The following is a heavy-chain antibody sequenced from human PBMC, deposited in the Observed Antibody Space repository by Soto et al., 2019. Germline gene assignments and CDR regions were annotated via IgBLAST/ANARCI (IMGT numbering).Heavy chain of an antibody. CDR3: ASEKLVDTAMAPYYYYGMDV. Sequence: SVKVSCEASGGTYSSYAISWVRQAPGQGLELMGGIIPIFGTANYAQKFQGRVTITADESTSTAYMELSSLRSEDTAVYYCASEKLVDTAMAPYYYYGMDVWGKGTTVTVSS. CDR1: GGTYSSYA. J-gene: IGHJ6*04. V-gene: IGHV1-69*13. D-gene: IGHD5-18*01. CDR2: IIPIFGTA.